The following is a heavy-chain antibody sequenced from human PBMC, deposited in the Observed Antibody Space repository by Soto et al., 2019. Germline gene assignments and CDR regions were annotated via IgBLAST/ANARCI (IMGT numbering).Heavy chain of an antibody. CDR2: IYSGGST. CDR3: ARNYYDSGGGFDY. Sequence: PGGSLRLSCAASGFTVSSNYMSWVRQAPGKGLEWVSVIYSGGSTYYADSVKGRFTISRDNSKNTLYLQMNSLRAEDTAVYYCARNYYDSGGGFDYWGQGTLVTLSS. V-gene: IGHV3-53*01. D-gene: IGHD3-22*01. J-gene: IGHJ4*02. CDR1: GFTVSSNY.